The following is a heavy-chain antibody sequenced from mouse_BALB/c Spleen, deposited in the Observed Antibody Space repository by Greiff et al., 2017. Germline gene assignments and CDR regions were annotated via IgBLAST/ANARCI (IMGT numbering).Heavy chain of an antibody. CDR2: INPSNGRT. D-gene: IGHD2-4*01. Sequence: QVQLQQPGAELVKPGASVKLSCKASGYTFTSYWMHWVKQRPGQGLEWIGEINPSNGRTNYNEKFKSKATLTVDKSSSTAYMQLSSLTSVDSAVYFCAQIYYDYDDYAMDYWGQGTSVTVSS. CDR3: AQIYYDYDDYAMDY. V-gene: IGHV1S81*02. CDR1: GYTFTSYW. J-gene: IGHJ4*01.